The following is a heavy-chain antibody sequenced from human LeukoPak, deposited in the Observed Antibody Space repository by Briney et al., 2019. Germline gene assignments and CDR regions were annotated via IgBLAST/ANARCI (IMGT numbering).Heavy chain of an antibody. D-gene: IGHD6-19*01. CDR2: INPTVGDT. CDR1: GYTLTSYY. J-gene: IGHJ4*02. V-gene: IGHV1-46*01. CDR3: AKLLAQQWLVGDFDY. Sequence: ASVKVSCKASGYTLTSYYMHWVRQAPGQGLEWMGIINPTVGDTIYAQKFQGRVTMTRDMSTSTVYMELSSLRSDDTAVYYCAKLLAQQWLVGDFDYWGQGTLVTVSS.